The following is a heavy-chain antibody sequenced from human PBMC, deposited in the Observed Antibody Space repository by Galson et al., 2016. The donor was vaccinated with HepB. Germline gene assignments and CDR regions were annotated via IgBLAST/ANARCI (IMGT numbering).Heavy chain of an antibody. CDR2: IYDSGYT. V-gene: IGHV4-59*01. CDR1: GGSISRYY. D-gene: IGHD3-10*01. Sequence: SETLSLTCTVSGGSISRYYWTWMRQAPGKGLEWIGYIYDSGYTNYDPSLQSRVTISVDTSKTQFSLKLRSVTAADTAVYYCARDYNGVLYWGQGTLVTVSS. CDR3: ARDYNGVLY. J-gene: IGHJ4*02.